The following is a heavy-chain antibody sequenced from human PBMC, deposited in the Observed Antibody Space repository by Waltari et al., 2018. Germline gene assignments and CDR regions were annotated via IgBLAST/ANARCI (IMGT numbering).Heavy chain of an antibody. D-gene: IGHD2-21*02. CDR3: ARSYCVASCYPTDYYYYGMDF. V-gene: IGHV2-26*01. Sequence: QVTLKESGSVLVKPKETLTLTCTVSGFSLSNARMGVSWIRQPPGKALEWPAHIFSNDEKSYSTSLKSRLTISNDTSKSQVFLTMTNMDPVDTATSYCARSYCVASCYPTDYYYYGMDFWGQGTTVTVSS. CDR1: GFSLSNARMG. CDR2: IFSNDEK. J-gene: IGHJ6*02.